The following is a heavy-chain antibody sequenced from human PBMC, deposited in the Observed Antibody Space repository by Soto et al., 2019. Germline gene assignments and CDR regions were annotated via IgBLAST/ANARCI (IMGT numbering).Heavy chain of an antibody. V-gene: IGHV4-39*01. CDR2: VYHTENT. CDR3: ARRERYYGSPGWFDP. CDR1: GGSINDFAYY. J-gene: IGHJ5*02. D-gene: IGHD3-16*01. Sequence: QLPLQESGPGLVRPSETLSLTCTVSGGSINDFAYYWGWIRQPPGKGREWVGTVYHTENTYYNPSHRRRFIISADTSTNQFSVNQRSVTAADTAIYFCARRERYYGSPGWFDPWGQGALVTVAS.